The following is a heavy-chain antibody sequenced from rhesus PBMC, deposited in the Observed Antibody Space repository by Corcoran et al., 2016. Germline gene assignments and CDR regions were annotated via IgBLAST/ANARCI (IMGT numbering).Heavy chain of an antibody. D-gene: IGHD4-29*01. CDR1: GGSVSSSNW. J-gene: IGHJ4*01. V-gene: IGHV4-65*01. CDR2: IRGRSGST. CDR3: ARDWTDYGLDY. Sequence: QVQLQESGPGLVKPSETLSLTCAVSGGSVSSSNWRSWIRQPPVKGLEWIGYIRGRSGSTYANPPLKSRVTISTDTSKNQFSLKLSSVTAADTAVYYCARDWTDYGLDYWGQGVLVTVSS.